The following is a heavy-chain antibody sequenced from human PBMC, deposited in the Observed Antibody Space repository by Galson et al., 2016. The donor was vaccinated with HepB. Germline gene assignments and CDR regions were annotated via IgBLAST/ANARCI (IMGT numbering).Heavy chain of an antibody. D-gene: IGHD4-17*01. J-gene: IGHJ2*01. CDR2: TYYMSNWDY. Sequence: CAISGDSVSRNGVTWNWIRQSPSRGLEWLGRTYYMSNWDYDYAVSVNSRITIIPDTSRNQFSLYLRSVTPEDMAVYYCARATDYGDYANGMDVWGRGTLVTVSS. CDR3: ARATDYGDYANGMDV. V-gene: IGHV6-1*01. CDR1: GDSVSRNGVT.